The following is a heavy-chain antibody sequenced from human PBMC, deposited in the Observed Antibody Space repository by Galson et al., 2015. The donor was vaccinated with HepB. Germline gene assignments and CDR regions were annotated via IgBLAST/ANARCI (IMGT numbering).Heavy chain of an antibody. CDR3: AKSTVTTIIWYFDL. CDR1: GLTFSSYA. J-gene: IGHJ2*01. CDR2: ISGSGGST. V-gene: IGHV3-23*01. Sequence: PLRLSCAASGLTFSSYAMSWVRQAPGKGLEWVAAISGSGGSTYYADSVKGRFTISRDNSKNTLYLKMNSLRAEDTAVYYCAKSTVTTIIWYFDLWGRGTLVTVSS. D-gene: IGHD4-17*01.